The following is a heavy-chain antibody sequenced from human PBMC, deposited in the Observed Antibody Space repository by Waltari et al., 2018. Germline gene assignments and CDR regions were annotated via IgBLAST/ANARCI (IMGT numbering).Heavy chain of an antibody. D-gene: IGHD6-19*01. CDR1: GCTSSSYE. Sequence: EVQLVESGGGLVQPGGSLRLSCAASGCTSSSYEMNWVRQAPGKGLEWVSYISSSGSTIYYADSVKGRFTISRDNAKNSLYLQMNSLRAEDTAVYYCASVYSSGWYTSFDYWGQGTLVTVSS. J-gene: IGHJ4*02. CDR2: ISSSGSTI. V-gene: IGHV3-48*03. CDR3: ASVYSSGWYTSFDY.